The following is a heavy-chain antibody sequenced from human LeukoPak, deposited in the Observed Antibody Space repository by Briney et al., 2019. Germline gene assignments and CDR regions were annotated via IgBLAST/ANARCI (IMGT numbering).Heavy chain of an antibody. CDR1: GFTFSSYG. CDR3: AKGESHYFDY. CDR2: IRYDGSNK. V-gene: IGHV3-30*02. J-gene: IGHJ4*02. Sequence: GGSLRLSCAASGFTFSSYGVHWVRQAPGKGLEGVAFIRYDGSNKYYADSVKGRFTISRDNSKNTLYLQMNSLRAEDTAVYYCAKGESHYFDYWGQGTLVTVSS.